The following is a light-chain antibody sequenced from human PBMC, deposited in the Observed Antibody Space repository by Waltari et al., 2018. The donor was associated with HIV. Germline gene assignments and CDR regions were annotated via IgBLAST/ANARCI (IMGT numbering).Light chain of an antibody. V-gene: IGKV3-20*01. CDR1: QSVSTSY. CDR3: QQYGTSPIT. Sequence: DIILPQSPHTPSVSAGERATLSCWASQSVSTSYLAWYQQRPGQAPRLLIYGASNRATGVPDRISGSGSGTQFTLTISRMQPEDFALYYCQQYGTSPITFGGGTRVEIK. CDR2: GAS. J-gene: IGKJ4*01.